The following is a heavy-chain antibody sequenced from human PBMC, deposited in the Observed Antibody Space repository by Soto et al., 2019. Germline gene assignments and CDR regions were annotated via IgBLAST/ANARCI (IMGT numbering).Heavy chain of an antibody. D-gene: IGHD1-1*01. CDR3: AKGQKLVLKYYFDY. CDR1: GFTFSSYG. V-gene: IGHV3-30*18. J-gene: IGHJ4*02. Sequence: GGSLRLSCAASGFTFSSYGMHWVRQAPGKGLEWVAVISYDGSNKYYADSVKGRFTISRDNSKNTLYLQMNSLRAEDTAVYYCAKGQKLVLKYYFDYWGQGTLVTVSS. CDR2: ISYDGSNK.